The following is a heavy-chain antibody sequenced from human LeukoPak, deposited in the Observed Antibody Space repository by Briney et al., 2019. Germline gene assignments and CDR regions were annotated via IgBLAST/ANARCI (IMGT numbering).Heavy chain of an antibody. CDR3: ARGYSGSY. CDR2: INHSGST. D-gene: IGHD3-10*01. CDR1: GGSFSGYY. Sequence: PSETLSLTCAVYGGSFSGYYWSWIRQPPGKGLEWIGEINHSGSTNYNPSLKSRVTISVDTSKNQFSLKLSSVTAADTAVYYCARGYSGSYWGQGTLVTVSS. J-gene: IGHJ4*02. V-gene: IGHV4-34*01.